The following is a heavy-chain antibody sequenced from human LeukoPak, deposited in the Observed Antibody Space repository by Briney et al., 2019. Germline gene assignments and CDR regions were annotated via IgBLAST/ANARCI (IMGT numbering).Heavy chain of an antibody. J-gene: IGHJ4*02. CDR2: FYYSGST. Sequence: PSETLSLTCTVSGDSISSPTYFWGWIRQPPGKGLEWIGNFYYSGSTYYNPSLKSRVTISVDTSKNQLSLKLNSVTAADTAVYYCARGIRVWGQGTLVTVSS. CDR3: ARGIRV. V-gene: IGHV4-39*01. CDR1: GDSISSPTYF.